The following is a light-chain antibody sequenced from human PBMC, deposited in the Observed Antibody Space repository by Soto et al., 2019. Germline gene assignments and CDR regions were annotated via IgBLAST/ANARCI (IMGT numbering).Light chain of an antibody. CDR1: QNVGRN. J-gene: IGKJ2*01. CDR3: QKYNNWPPMFT. Sequence: EIVMTQSPDTLSVSPGERATLSCRASQNVGRNVAWYQQRPGQAPRLLIHGTSTRAADIPARFSGSVSGTEFTLTINSLQLEDFVIYYGQKYNNWPPMFTFGQGTKLEMK. CDR2: GTS. V-gene: IGKV3-15*01.